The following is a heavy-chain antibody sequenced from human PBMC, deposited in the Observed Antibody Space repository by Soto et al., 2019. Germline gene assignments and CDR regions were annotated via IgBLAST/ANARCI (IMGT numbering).Heavy chain of an antibody. Sequence: ASVKVSCKASGYTFTGYYMHWVRQAPGQGLEWMGWINPNSGGTNYAQKFQGWVTMTRDTSISTAYMELSRLRSDDTAVYYCARGLVGGLYYYYYMDVWGKGTTVTVS. CDR2: INPNSGGT. D-gene: IGHD1-26*01. J-gene: IGHJ6*03. CDR3: ARGLVGGLYYYYYMDV. CDR1: GYTFTGYY. V-gene: IGHV1-2*04.